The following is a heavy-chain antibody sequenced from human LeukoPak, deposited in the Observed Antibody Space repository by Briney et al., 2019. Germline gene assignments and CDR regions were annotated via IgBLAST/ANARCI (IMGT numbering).Heavy chain of an antibody. D-gene: IGHD6-13*01. Sequence: GGSLRLSCAVSGFTLSDYCMNWVRQAPGNGLEWLSYINPNGGIIYYSDSVRGRFTYSRDNANNLLFLQMNSLRAEDTALYYCAREGDTTSASGTEFDYWGQGALVTVSS. V-gene: IGHV3-48*04. CDR3: AREGDTTSASGTEFDY. J-gene: IGHJ4*02. CDR2: INPNGGII. CDR1: GFTLSDYC.